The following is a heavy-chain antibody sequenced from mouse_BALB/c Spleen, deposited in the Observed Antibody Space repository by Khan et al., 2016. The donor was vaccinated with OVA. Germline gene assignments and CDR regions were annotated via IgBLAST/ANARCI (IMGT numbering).Heavy chain of an antibody. CDR2: IDPENGNT. Sequence: VQLQQSGTELVRPGALVRLSCTVSGFNIKDYYIHWVKQRPDQGLEWFGWIDPENGNTIYDPKFQGKATITADTSYNTAYLQLSSLTSEDTAVYYSPRSILRYFDYWGQGTPLTVSS. CDR1: GFNIKDYY. CDR3: PRSILRYFDY. D-gene: IGHD2-3*01. J-gene: IGHJ2*01. V-gene: IGHV14-1*02.